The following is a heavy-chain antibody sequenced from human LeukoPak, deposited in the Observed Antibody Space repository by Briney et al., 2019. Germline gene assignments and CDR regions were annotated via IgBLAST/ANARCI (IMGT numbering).Heavy chain of an antibody. CDR1: GFTFSSYA. J-gene: IGHJ4*02. D-gene: IGHD3-3*01. CDR3: TRVLTLWSGYPNYFDY. V-gene: IGHV3-7*01. Sequence: PGGSLRLSCAASGFTFSSYAMSWVRQAPGKGLEWVGNIQPDGSEQYPVDSVKGRFTISRDNARNSMFLQMNSLRVEDTAVYYCTRVLTLWSGYPNYFDYWGQGTLVTVSS. CDR2: IQPDGSEQ.